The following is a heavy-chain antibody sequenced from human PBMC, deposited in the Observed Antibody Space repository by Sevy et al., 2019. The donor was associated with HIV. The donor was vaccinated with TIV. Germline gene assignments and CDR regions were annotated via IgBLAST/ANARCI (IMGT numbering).Heavy chain of an antibody. J-gene: IGHJ4*02. CDR3: AILTIFGVVTDFDY. Sequence: GGSLRLSCAASGFTFSNFVMNWVRQAPGKGLEWVSYISSGGSTIYYADSVKGRFTISRDNAKNSLFLQMNSLRDEDTAVYYCAILTIFGVVTDFDYWGQGTLVTVSS. V-gene: IGHV3-48*02. CDR2: ISSGGSTI. CDR1: GFTFSNFV. D-gene: IGHD3-3*01.